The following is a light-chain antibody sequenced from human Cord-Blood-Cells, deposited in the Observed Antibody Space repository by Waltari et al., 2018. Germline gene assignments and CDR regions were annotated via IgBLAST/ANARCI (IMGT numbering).Light chain of an antibody. CDR1: SSDVGGYKY. CDR3: SSYTSSNVV. V-gene: IGLV2-14*01. CDR2: EVS. Sequence: QSALTQPASVSGSPGQSITTPCTGTSSDVGGYKYVSWYQQHPGKAPKLMIYEVSNRPSGVSNRFSGSKSGNTASLTISGLQAEDEADYYCSSYTSSNVVFGGGTKLTVL. J-gene: IGLJ2*01.